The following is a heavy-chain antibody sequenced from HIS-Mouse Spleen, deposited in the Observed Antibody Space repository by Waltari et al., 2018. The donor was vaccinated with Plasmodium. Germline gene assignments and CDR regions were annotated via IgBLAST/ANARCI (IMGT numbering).Heavy chain of an antibody. D-gene: IGHD6-13*01. CDR3: ASSWYWYFDL. CDR2: IKQDGSEE. Sequence: EVQLVESGGGLVQPGGSLRLSCAASGFTFSSYWMSWVRQATGRGLEWVANIKQDGSEEYYVDSVKGRVTISRDNAKNSLYLQMNSLRAEDTAVYYCASSWYWYFDLWGRGTLVTVSS. J-gene: IGHJ2*01. V-gene: IGHV3-7*01. CDR1: GFTFSSYW.